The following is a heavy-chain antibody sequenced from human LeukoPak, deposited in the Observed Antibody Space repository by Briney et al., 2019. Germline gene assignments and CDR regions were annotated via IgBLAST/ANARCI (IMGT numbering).Heavy chain of an antibody. J-gene: IGHJ4*02. CDR3: ARETKRFGELLGGWQYYFDY. Sequence: PGGSLRLSCAASGFTFSSYEMNWVRQAPGKGLEWVSSISSSGNYIYYADSLKGRFTISRDNAKNSLYLQMNSLRAEDTAVYYCARETKRFGELLGGWQYYFDYWGQGTLVTVSS. D-gene: IGHD3-10*01. CDR2: ISSSGNYI. CDR1: GFTFSSYE. V-gene: IGHV3-21*01.